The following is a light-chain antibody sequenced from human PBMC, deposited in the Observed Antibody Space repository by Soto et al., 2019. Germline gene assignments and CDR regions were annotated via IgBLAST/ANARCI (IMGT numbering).Light chain of an antibody. CDR2: GAS. CDR1: QSVNNAY. J-gene: IGKJ2*01. CDR3: QQYGSSPSMYT. V-gene: IGKV3-20*01. Sequence: DIVLTQSPGTLSLSPGEGATLSCRASQSVNNAYLAWYLQKPGQAPRLLIHGASSRATGIPDRFSGSGYGTDFTLSISSLEPEDFGVYYCQQYGSSPSMYTFGQGNKLEIK.